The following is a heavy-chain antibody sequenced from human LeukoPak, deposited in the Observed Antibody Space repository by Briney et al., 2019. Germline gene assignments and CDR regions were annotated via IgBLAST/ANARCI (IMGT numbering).Heavy chain of an antibody. J-gene: IGHJ4*02. CDR1: GGSISSGGYY. D-gene: IGHD4-17*01. Sequence: SETLSLTCTVSGGSISSGGYYCSWIRQHPRKGLEWIGYIYYSGSTYYNPSLKSRVTISVDTSKNQFSLKLSSVTAADTAVYYCARGTRGDYDYYFDYWGQGTLVTVSS. CDR2: IYYSGST. V-gene: IGHV4-31*03. CDR3: ARGTRGDYDYYFDY.